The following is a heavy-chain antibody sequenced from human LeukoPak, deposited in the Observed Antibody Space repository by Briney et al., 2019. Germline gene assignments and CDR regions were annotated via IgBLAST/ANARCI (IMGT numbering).Heavy chain of an antibody. D-gene: IGHD5-18*01. CDR1: GFSFSNYA. Sequence: GGSLRLSCVPSGFSFSNYAMSWVRQAPGKGLEWVGRIKSKTDGGTTDYAAPVKGRFTISRDDSKNTLYLQMNSLKTEDTAVYYCTTVGYSYGTYWGQGTLVTVSS. CDR3: TTVGYSYGTY. V-gene: IGHV3-15*01. J-gene: IGHJ4*02. CDR2: IKSKTDGGTT.